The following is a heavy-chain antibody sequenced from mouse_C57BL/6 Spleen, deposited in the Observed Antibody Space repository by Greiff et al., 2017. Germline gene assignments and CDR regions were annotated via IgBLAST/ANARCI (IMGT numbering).Heavy chain of an antibody. D-gene: IGHD1-1*01. CDR1: GYTFTSYW. CDR3: ARADGSSPAGFAD. Sequence: VQLVESGAELVKPGASVKMSCKASGYTFTSYWITWVKQRPGQGLEWIGDIYPGSGSTNYNEKFKSKATLTVDTSSSTAYMQLSSLTSEDSAVYYCARADGSSPAGFADWGQGTLVTVSA. CDR2: IYPGSGST. J-gene: IGHJ3*01. V-gene: IGHV1-55*01.